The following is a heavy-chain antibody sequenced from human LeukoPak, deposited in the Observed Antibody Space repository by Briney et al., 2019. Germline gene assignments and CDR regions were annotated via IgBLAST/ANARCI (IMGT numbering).Heavy chain of an antibody. J-gene: IGHJ4*02. Sequence: KSSETLSLTCSVSGGSISSSSYYWGWIRQPPGKGLEWIGGIYYSGSTYDNPSLKSRVTIEVETATNKFSLKLNSVTAEDTAVYYCARKAPYYYDGSGPLGTYYFDYWGQGTLVTVSS. CDR2: IYYSGST. CDR3: ARKAPYYYDGSGPLGTYYFDY. CDR1: GGSISSSSYY. D-gene: IGHD3-22*01. V-gene: IGHV4-39*07.